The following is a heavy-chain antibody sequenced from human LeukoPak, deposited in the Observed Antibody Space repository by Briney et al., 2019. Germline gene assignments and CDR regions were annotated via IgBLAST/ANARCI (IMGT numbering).Heavy chain of an antibody. Sequence: SETLSLTCTVSGGSITSYYSSWIRQPPEKGLEWIGYIYYSVSTNYNPSLKSRVTISVDTSKNQFSLKLSSVTAADTVVYYCASSARSSWFSWGQGTLVTVSS. CDR1: GGSITSYY. V-gene: IGHV4-59*01. J-gene: IGHJ4*02. CDR2: IYYSVST. CDR3: ASSARSSWFS. D-gene: IGHD6-13*01.